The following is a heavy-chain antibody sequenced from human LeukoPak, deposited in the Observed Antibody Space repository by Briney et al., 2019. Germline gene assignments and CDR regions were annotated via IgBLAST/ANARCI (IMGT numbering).Heavy chain of an antibody. CDR1: GFTFSSYE. CDR2: ISSSSSYI. J-gene: IGHJ4*02. D-gene: IGHD6-13*01. Sequence: GGSLRLSCAASGFTFSSYEMNWVRQAPGKGLEWVSSISSSSSYIYYADSVKGRFTISRDNAKNSLYLQMNSLRAEDTAVYYCARDDSSSWYRKSYYFDYWGQGTLVTVSS. V-gene: IGHV3-21*01. CDR3: ARDDSSSWYRKSYYFDY.